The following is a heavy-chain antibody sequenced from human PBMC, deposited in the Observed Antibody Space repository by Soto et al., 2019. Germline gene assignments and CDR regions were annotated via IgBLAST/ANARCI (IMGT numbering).Heavy chain of an antibody. CDR2: IYYSGST. CDR3: ARRCWGSRDWYFDL. V-gene: IGHV4-59*08. J-gene: IGHJ2*01. D-gene: IGHD7-27*01. CDR1: GGSISSYY. Sequence: QVQLQESGPGLVKPSETLSLTCTVSGGSISSYYWSWIRQPPGKGLEWIGYIYYSGSTNYNPSLKSRVTISVDTSKNQFSLKLSSVTAADTAVYYCARRCWGSRDWYFDLWGRGTLVTVSS.